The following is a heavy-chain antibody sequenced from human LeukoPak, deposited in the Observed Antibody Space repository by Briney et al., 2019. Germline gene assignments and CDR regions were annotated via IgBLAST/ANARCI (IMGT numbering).Heavy chain of an antibody. D-gene: IGHD2-21*01. CDR2: INHSGST. Sequence: SETLSLTCAVSGGSISSGGYSWSWIRQPPGKGLEWIGEINHSGSTNYNPSLKSRVTISVDTSKNQFSLKLSSVTAADTAVYYCARGTSIVGFDYWGQGTLVTVSS. CDR1: GGSISSGGYS. V-gene: IGHV4-30-2*01. CDR3: ARGTSIVGFDY. J-gene: IGHJ4*02.